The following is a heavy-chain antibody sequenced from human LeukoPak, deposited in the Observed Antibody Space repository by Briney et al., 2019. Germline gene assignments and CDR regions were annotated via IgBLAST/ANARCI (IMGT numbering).Heavy chain of an antibody. J-gene: IGHJ5*02. Sequence: VSVKVSCKASGYTFTSYAMNWVRQAPGQGLEWMGWINTNTGNPTYAQGFTGRFVFSLDTSVSTAYLQISSLKAEDTAVYYCARNLRYCSSTSCRGNWFDPWGQGTLVTASS. CDR3: ARNLRYCSSTSCRGNWFDP. CDR2: INTNTGNP. V-gene: IGHV7-4-1*02. D-gene: IGHD2-2*01. CDR1: GYTFTSYA.